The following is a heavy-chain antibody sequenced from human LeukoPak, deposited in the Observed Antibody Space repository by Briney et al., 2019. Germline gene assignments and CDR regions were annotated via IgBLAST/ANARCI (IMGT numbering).Heavy chain of an antibody. J-gene: IGHJ6*02. V-gene: IGHV1-2*04. Sequence: ASVKVSCKASGYTFTSYDINWVRQATGQGLEWMGWINPNSGGTNYAQKFQGWVTMTRDTSISTAYMELSRLRSDDTAVYYCARVGGYSSGWYMWDYYYGMDVWGQGTTVTVSS. CDR3: ARVGGYSSGWYMWDYYYGMDV. D-gene: IGHD6-19*01. CDR2: INPNSGGT. CDR1: GYTFTSYD.